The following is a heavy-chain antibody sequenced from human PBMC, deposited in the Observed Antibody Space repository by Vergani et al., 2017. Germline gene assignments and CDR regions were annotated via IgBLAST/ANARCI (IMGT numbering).Heavy chain of an antibody. V-gene: IGHV1-46*03. D-gene: IGHD3-9*01. J-gene: IGHJ4*02. Sequence: QVQVVQSGAEVKKSGASVKFSCKTSGYTFSNYHMHWVRQAPGQGLEWMGIINPSGGHTNYAQKFQGRVTMTRDTSTSTVYMELSSLRSEDTAIYYCARGDYGILTGYRYWGQGTLVTVSA. CDR2: INPSGGHT. CDR1: GYTFSNYH. CDR3: ARGDYGILTGYRY.